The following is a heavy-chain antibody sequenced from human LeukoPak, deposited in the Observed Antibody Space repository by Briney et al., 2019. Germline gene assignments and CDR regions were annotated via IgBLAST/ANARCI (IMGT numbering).Heavy chain of an antibody. CDR3: ARDLYSGSAGRD. CDR1: GGSISSSNW. V-gene: IGHV4-4*02. J-gene: IGHJ4*02. Sequence: SGTLSLTCAVSGGSISSSNWWSWVRQPPGKGLEWIGEIYHSGSTNYNPSLKSRVTISVDTSKNQFSLKLTSVTAADTAVYYCARDLYSGSAGRDWGQGTLVTVSS. D-gene: IGHD1-26*01. CDR2: IYHSGST.